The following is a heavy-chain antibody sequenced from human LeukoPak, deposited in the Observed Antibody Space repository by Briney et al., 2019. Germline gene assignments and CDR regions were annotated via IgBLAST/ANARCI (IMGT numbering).Heavy chain of an antibody. J-gene: IGHJ3*02. CDR3: ARGGRLTMIWNGAFDI. V-gene: IGHV1-8*03. D-gene: IGHD3-22*01. CDR2: MNPNSGIT. CDR1: GYTFTSYD. Sequence: ASVKVSCKASGYTFTSYDINWVRQATGQGLEWMGWMNPNSGITGYAQKFQGRVTISRNTSISTAYMELSSLRAEDTALYYCARGGRLTMIWNGAFDIWGQGTMVTVSS.